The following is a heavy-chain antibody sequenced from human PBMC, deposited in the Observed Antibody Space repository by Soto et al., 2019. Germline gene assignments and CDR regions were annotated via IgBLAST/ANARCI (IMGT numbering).Heavy chain of an antibody. J-gene: IGHJ6*02. Sequence: GGSLRLSCAASGFTFSSYGMHWVRQAPGKGLEWVAVIWYDGSNKYYADSVKGRFTISRDNSKNTLYLQMNSLRAEDTAVYYCARVSRSWYLLYYYYYGMDVWGQGTTVTVSS. CDR1: GFTFSSYG. V-gene: IGHV3-33*01. D-gene: IGHD6-13*01. CDR2: IWYDGSNK. CDR3: ARVSRSWYLLYYYYYGMDV.